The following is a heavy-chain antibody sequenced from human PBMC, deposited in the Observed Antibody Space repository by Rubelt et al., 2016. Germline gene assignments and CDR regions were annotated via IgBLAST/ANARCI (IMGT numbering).Heavy chain of an antibody. CDR3: ARATWEGEVAGTRYYYYGMDV. V-gene: IGHV3-30*04. D-gene: IGHD6-19*01. J-gene: IGHJ6*02. CDR1: GLTFSSYA. CDR2: ISYDGSNK. Sequence: VQLVESGGGLVKPGGSLRLSCAASGLTFSSYAMHWVRQAPGKGQEWVAVISYDGSNKYYADSVKGRLTISRDNSKNTLYLHMNSLRAEDTAVYYCARATWEGEVAGTRYYYYGMDVWGQGTTVTVSS.